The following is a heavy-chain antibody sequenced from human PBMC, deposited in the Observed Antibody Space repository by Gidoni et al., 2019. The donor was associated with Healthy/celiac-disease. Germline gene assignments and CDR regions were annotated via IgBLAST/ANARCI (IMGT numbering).Heavy chain of an antibody. CDR2: ISYDGSNK. CDR1: GFTFSSYG. D-gene: IGHD6-13*01. J-gene: IGHJ4*02. Sequence: QVQLVESGGGVVQPWRSLRLSCAASGFTFSSYGMHWVRQAPGKGLEWVAVISYDGSNKYYADSVKGRFTISRDNSKNTLYLQMNSLRAEDTAVYYCAKSKDSSPDYWGQGTLVTVSS. V-gene: IGHV3-30*18. CDR3: AKSKDSSPDY.